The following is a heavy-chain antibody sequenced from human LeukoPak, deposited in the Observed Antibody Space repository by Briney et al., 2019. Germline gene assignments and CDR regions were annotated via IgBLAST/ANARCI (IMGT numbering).Heavy chain of an antibody. CDR3: ARGVTTVDIDY. Sequence: GASVKVSCKASQYTFTDYAVHWVRQAPGQRLEWMGWINAGNGKTKYSQSFQGRVTMTTDTSTSTAYMELRSLRSDDTAVYYCARGVTTVDIDYWGQGTLVTVSS. J-gene: IGHJ4*02. V-gene: IGHV1-3*01. D-gene: IGHD4-17*01. CDR1: QYTFTDYA. CDR2: INAGNGKT.